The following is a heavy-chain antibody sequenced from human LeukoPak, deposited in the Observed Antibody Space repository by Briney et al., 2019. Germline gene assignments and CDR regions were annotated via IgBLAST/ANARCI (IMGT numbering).Heavy chain of an antibody. D-gene: IGHD6-6*01. CDR1: GFTFSSYS. J-gene: IGHJ6*02. Sequence: GGSLRLSCAASGFTFSSYSMNWGRQAPGKGLGWVSSISSSSSYIYYADSVKGRFTISRDNAKNSLYLQMNSLRAEDTAVYYCAREGQLVLGYYYGMDVWGQGTTVTVSS. CDR3: AREGQLVLGYYYGMDV. V-gene: IGHV3-21*01. CDR2: ISSSSSYI.